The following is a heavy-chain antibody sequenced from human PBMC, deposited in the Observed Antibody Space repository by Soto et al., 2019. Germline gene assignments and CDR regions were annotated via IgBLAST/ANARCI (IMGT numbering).Heavy chain of an antibody. D-gene: IGHD3-10*01. V-gene: IGHV1-69*01. CDR2: IIPLFGTT. J-gene: IGHJ6*02. CDR1: GDAFKNCV. CDR3: AAELGFGKLSVV. Sequence: QVQVVQSGVEVRRPGSSVKVSCKASGDAFKNCVISWVRRAPGQGLEWMGGIIPLFGTTDFAQGFQGRLTITTDESTTTAYMELSRLRSEDTATYYCAAELGFGKLSVVWGQGTTVIVSS.